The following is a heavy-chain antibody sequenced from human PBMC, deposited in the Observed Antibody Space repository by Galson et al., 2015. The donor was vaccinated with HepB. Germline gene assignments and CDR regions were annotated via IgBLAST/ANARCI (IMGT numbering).Heavy chain of an antibody. CDR3: AREATGEVFDY. V-gene: IGHV3-21*01. J-gene: IGHJ4*02. D-gene: IGHD7-27*01. CDR1: GFTFSSYS. CDR2: IGGSSRST. Sequence: SLRLSCAASGFTFSSYSMNWVRQAPGKGLEWVSSIGGSSRSTYHADAVKGRSTISRDNAKNSLYLQMDRLRDEDTAVYYCAREATGEVFDYWGQGTLVTVSS.